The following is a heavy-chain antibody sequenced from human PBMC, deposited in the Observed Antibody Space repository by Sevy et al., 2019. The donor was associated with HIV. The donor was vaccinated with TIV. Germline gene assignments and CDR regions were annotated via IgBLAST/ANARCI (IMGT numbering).Heavy chain of an antibody. CDR2: ISSSGSTI. V-gene: IGHV3-11*01. Sequence: GGSLRLSCAASGFTFSDYYMSWIRQAPGKGLEWVSYISSSGSTIYYADSVKGRFTISRDNAKNSLYLQMNSLRAEDTAVYYCARDWRSGCDPSYGMDVWGQGTTVTVSS. D-gene: IGHD5-12*01. CDR3: ARDWRSGCDPSYGMDV. CDR1: GFTFSDYY. J-gene: IGHJ6*02.